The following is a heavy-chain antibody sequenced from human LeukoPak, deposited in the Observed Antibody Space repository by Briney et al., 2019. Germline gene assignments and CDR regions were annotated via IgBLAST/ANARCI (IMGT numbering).Heavy chain of an antibody. CDR2: IYTSGST. CDR3: ARTLGATVTTGDDAFDI. V-gene: IGHV4-61*02. D-gene: IGHD4-17*01. CDR1: GGSISSGSYY. J-gene: IGHJ3*02. Sequence: PSETLSLTCTVSGGSISSGSYYWSWIRQPAGKGLEWIGRIYTSGSTNYNPSLKSRVTISVDTSKNQFSLKLSSVTAVDTAVYYCARTLGATVTTGDDAFDIWGQGTMVTVSS.